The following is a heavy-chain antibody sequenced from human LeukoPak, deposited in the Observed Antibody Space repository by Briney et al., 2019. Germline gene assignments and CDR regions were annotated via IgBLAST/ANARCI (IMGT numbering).Heavy chain of an antibody. D-gene: IGHD3-9*01. CDR2: ISYDGSNK. J-gene: IGHJ4*02. V-gene: IGHV3-30*03. CDR3: ARRDSYYDILTDYSNGDYYFDY. CDR1: GFTFSSYG. Sequence: PGRSLRLSCAASGFTFSSYGMHWVRQAPGKGLEWVAVISYDGSNKYYADSVKGRFTISRDNSKNTLYLQMNSLRAEDTAVYYCARRDSYYDILTDYSNGDYYFDYWRQGTLVTVSS.